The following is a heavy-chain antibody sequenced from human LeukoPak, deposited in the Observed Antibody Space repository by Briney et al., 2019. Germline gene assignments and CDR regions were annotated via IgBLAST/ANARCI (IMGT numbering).Heavy chain of an antibody. V-gene: IGHV1-18*01. CDR3: ARGTIVVVVAGPFDP. D-gene: IGHD2-15*01. CDR2: ISAYNGNT. J-gene: IGHJ5*02. CDR1: GYTFTSCG. Sequence: GASGKVSCKASGYTFTSCGISWVRQAPGQGLEWMGWISAYNGNTNYAQKLQGRVTMTTDTSTSTAYMELRSLRSDDTAVYYCARGTIVVVVAGPFDPWGQGTLVTVYS.